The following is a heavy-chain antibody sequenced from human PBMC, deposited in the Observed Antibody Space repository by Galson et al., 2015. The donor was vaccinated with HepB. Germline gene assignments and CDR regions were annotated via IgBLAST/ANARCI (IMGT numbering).Heavy chain of an antibody. CDR2: ISGSGGST. Sequence: SLRLSCAASGFTFSSYAMSWVRQAPGKGLEWVSAISGSGGSTYYADSVKGRFTISRDNSKNTLYLQMNSLRAEDTAVYYCATRLHTPRWAFVSSSPGYWGQGTLVTVSS. J-gene: IGHJ4*02. CDR1: GFTFSSYA. CDR3: ATRLHTPRWAFVSSSPGY. D-gene: IGHD6-13*01. V-gene: IGHV3-23*01.